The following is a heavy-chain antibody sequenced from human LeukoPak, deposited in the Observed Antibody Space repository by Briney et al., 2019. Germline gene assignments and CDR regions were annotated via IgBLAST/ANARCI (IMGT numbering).Heavy chain of an antibody. CDR1: GYTFTGYY. CDR2: INPNSGGT. V-gene: IGHV1-2*02. CDR3: AREGYYFDRSGYKPSDAFDI. J-gene: IGHJ3*02. D-gene: IGHD3-22*01. Sequence: ASVKVSCKASGYTFTGYYMHWVRQAPGRGLEWMGWINPNSGGTNYAQKFQGRVTMTRDTSISTAYMELSRLRSDDTAVFYCAREGYYFDRSGYKPSDAFDIWGQGTMVTVSS.